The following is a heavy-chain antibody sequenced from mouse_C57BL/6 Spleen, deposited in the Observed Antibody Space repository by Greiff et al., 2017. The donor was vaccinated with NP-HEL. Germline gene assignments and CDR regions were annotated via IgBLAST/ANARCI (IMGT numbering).Heavy chain of an antibody. CDR1: GYTFTTYP. CDR2: FHPYNDDT. D-gene: IGHD2-4*01. Sequence: VKLVESGAELVKPGASVKMSCKASGYTFTTYPIEWMKQNHGKSLEWIGNFHPYNDDTKYNEKFKGKATLTVEKSSSTVYLELSRLTSDDSAVYYCARRGYDYGVFDYWGQGTTLTVSS. V-gene: IGHV1-47*01. CDR3: ARRGYDYGVFDY. J-gene: IGHJ2*01.